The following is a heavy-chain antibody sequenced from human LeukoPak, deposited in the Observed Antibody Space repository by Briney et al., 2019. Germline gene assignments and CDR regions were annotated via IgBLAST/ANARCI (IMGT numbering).Heavy chain of an antibody. Sequence: ASVKVSCKASGYTFTSYYMHWVRQAPGQGLEWIGIINPSGGSTSYAQKFQGRVTMTTDTSTSTAYMELRSLRSDDTAVYYCARGIGGVDIVATSPWGQGTLVTVSS. D-gene: IGHD5-12*01. CDR3: ARGIGGVDIVATSP. J-gene: IGHJ5*02. V-gene: IGHV1-46*01. CDR2: INPSGGST. CDR1: GYTFTSYY.